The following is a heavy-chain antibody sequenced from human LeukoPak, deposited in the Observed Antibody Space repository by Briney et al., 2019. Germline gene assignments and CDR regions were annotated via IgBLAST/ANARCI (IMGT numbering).Heavy chain of an antibody. CDR1: GFSLSTSGVG. J-gene: IGHJ3*02. Sequence: ESGPTLVKPTQTLTLTCTFSGFSLSTSGVGVGWIRQPPGKALEWLALIYWDDDKRYSPSLKSRLTITKDTSKNQVVLTMTNMDPVDTATYYCAHRRRCSSTGCYDDAFDIWGQGTMVTVSS. D-gene: IGHD2-2*01. CDR3: AHRRRCSSTGCYDDAFDI. V-gene: IGHV2-5*02. CDR2: IYWDDDK.